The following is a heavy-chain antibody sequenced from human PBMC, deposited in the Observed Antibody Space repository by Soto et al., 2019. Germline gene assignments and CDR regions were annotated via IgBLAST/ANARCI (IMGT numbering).Heavy chain of an antibody. Sequence: EMQLVESGGGLVQPGGSLRLSCAVSGFTFGSYWMNWVRLIPGKGLEWVAYIKPDGSATYYVDSVKGRFTISRDNAKNSLYLQMNSLRVEDTSVYYCARAGYCGPGCYYYFDYWGQGTLVTVSS. CDR2: IKPDGSAT. J-gene: IGHJ4*02. D-gene: IGHD2-21*02. V-gene: IGHV3-7*01. CDR1: GFTFGSYW. CDR3: ARAGYCGPGCYYYFDY.